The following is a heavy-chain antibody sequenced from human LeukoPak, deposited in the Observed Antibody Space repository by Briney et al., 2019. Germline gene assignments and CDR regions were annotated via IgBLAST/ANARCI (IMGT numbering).Heavy chain of an antibody. CDR3: ARVYYYGAGSYFWFDP. CDR1: GGSISSYY. Sequence: SETLSLTCTVSGGSISSYYWSWIRQPPGKGLEGIGYIYYSGSTNYNPSLKSRGTISVDTSQNQFSLKLSSVTAADTAVYYCARVYYYGAGSYFWFDPWGQGTLVTVSS. D-gene: IGHD3-10*01. CDR2: IYYSGST. J-gene: IGHJ5*02. V-gene: IGHV4-59*01.